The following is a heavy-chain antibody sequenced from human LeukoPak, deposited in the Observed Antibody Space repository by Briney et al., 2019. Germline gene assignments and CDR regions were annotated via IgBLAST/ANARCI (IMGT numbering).Heavy chain of an antibody. CDR3: ARVRGHYYDSSGYYQKFYYYYYMDV. CDR2: ISGSGGST. J-gene: IGHJ6*03. D-gene: IGHD3-22*01. Sequence: PGGSLRLSCAASGFTFSSYAMSWVRQAPGKGLEWVSAISGSGGSTYYADSVKGRFTISRDNSKNTLYLQMNSLRAEDTAVYYCARVRGHYYDSSGYYQKFYYYYYMDVWGKGTTVTVSS. CDR1: GFTFSSYA. V-gene: IGHV3-23*01.